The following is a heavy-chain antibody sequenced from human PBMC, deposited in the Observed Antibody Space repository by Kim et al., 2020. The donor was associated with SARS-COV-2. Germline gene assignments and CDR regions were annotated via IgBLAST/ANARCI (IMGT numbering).Heavy chain of an antibody. CDR3: AKSPREVDY. V-gene: IGHV3-11*04. CDR1: GFTFSDRH. Sequence: GGSLRLSCASSGFTFSDRHISWIRQAPGKGLEWISYISPSGSAAYTDSVKGRFIMSRDNAKKSVYLQMDSLRAEDTAVYYCAKSPREVDYWGQGTLVIVS. CDR2: ISPSGSA. D-gene: IGHD1-26*01. J-gene: IGHJ4*02.